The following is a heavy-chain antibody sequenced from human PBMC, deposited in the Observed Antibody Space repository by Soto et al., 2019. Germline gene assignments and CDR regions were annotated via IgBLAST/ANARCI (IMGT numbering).Heavy chain of an antibody. CDR2: IWYDGSNK. Sequence: QVQLVESGGGVVQPGRSLRLSCAASGFTFSSYGMHWVRQAPGKGLEWVAVIWYDGSNKYYADSVKGRFTISRDNSKNTLYLQMNSLRAEATAMYYCARDVGAAYYFDYWGQGTLVTVSS. CDR3: ARDVGAAYYFDY. CDR1: GFTFSSYG. V-gene: IGHV3-33*01. D-gene: IGHD2-15*01. J-gene: IGHJ4*02.